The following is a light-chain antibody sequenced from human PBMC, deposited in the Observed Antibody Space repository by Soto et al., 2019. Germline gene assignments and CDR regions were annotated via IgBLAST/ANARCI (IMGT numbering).Light chain of an antibody. J-gene: IGKJ1*01. Sequence: TQSPATLSVSPGERATLSCRASQSVSTNLAWYQQQPGQAPRLLIYSTSNRATGIPDRFSGSGSGTDFTLTIRRLEPEDFALYYCQQYGRSQTFGQGTKVDIK. CDR1: QSVSTN. CDR3: QQYGRSQT. V-gene: IGKV3-20*01. CDR2: STS.